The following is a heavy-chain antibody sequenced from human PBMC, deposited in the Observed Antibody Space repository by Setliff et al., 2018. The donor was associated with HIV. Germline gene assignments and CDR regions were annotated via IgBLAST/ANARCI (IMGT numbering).Heavy chain of an antibody. V-gene: IGHV1-46*04. D-gene: IGHD3-22*01. Sequence: AASVKVSCKASGYTFTRYYIHWVRQAPGQGIESMGIINPSGVSTIYAQKLQGRVTMTRDTSTSTVCMVLRSLRSEGTARYYFAREERYYDGKRALDYWGQGTVVTVSS. CDR3: AREERYYDGKRALDY. CDR2: INPSGVST. J-gene: IGHJ4*02. CDR1: GYTFTRYY.